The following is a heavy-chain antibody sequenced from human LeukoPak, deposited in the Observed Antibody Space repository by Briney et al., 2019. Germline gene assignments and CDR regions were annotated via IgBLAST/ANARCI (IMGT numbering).Heavy chain of an antibody. V-gene: IGHV4-59*01. Sequence: SETLSLTCTVSGGSISSYYWSWIRQPPGKGLEWIGYIYYSGSTNYNPSLKSRVTISVDTSKNRFSLKLSSVTAADTAVYYCARASYNWNYYYWGQGTLVTVSS. CDR2: IYYSGST. CDR1: GGSISSYY. D-gene: IGHD1-7*01. CDR3: ARASYNWNYYY. J-gene: IGHJ4*02.